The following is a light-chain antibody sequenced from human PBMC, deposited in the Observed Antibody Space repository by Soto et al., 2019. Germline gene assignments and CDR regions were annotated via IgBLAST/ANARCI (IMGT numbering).Light chain of an antibody. J-gene: IGKJ2*01. Sequence: EIVLTQSPATLSLSRGERATLSCRASQSVSSYLAWYQQKPGQAPRLLIYDASNRATGIPARFSGSGSGTDFTLTISSLEPEDFAVYFCQQRSNWPYTFGQGTKVDIK. CDR1: QSVSSY. CDR2: DAS. CDR3: QQRSNWPYT. V-gene: IGKV3-11*01.